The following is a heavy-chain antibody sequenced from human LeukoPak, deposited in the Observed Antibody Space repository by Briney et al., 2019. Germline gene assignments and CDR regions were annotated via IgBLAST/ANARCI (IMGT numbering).Heavy chain of an antibody. CDR1: GYTFTGYY. V-gene: IGHV1-2*02. CDR3: AREKTLIVGATTDAFDI. J-gene: IGHJ3*02. Sequence: ASVKVSCKASGYTFTGYYMHWVRQAPGQGREWMGWINPNSGGTNYAQEFQGRVTMTRDTSISTAHMALRRLSSDDTAVYSCAREKTLIVGATTDAFDIWGQGTMVTVSS. D-gene: IGHD1-26*01. CDR2: INPNSGGT.